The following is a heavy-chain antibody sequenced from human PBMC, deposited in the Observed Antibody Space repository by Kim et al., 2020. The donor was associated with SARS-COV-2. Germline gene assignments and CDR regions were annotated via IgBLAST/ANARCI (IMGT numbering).Heavy chain of an antibody. CDR2: ISSSGSTI. V-gene: IGHV3-48*03. CDR3: ASSGDLSYWRFSSYYYYGMDV. D-gene: IGHD1-26*01. CDR1: GFTFSSYE. Sequence: GGSLRLSCAASGFTFSSYEMNWVRQAPGKGLEWVSYISSSGSTIYYADSVKGRFTISRDNAKNSLYLQMNSLRAEDTAVYYCASSGDLSYWRFSSYYYYGMDVWGQGTTVTVSS. J-gene: IGHJ6*02.